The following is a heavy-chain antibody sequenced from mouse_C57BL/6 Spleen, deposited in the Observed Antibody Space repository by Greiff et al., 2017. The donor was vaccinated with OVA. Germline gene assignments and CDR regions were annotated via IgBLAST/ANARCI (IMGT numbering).Heavy chain of an antibody. Sequence: QVQLQQPGAELVRPGSSVQLSCKASGYTFTSYWMHWVKQRPIQGLEWIGNIDPSDSETHYNQKFTDKATLTVDKSSSTAYMQLSSLTSEDSAVYYCARGGNYDYFDYWGQGTTLTDSS. J-gene: IGHJ2*01. CDR1: GYTFTSYW. CDR2: IDPSDSET. CDR3: ARGGNYDYFDY. D-gene: IGHD2-1*01. V-gene: IGHV1-52*01.